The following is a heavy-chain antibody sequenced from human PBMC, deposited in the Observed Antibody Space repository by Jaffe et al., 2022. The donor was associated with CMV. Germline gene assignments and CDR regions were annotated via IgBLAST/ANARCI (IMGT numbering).Heavy chain of an antibody. Sequence: EVRLLEAGGTLVQRGGSLRLSCAASGFAFSSYAMSWVRQVPGKGLEWLSAIRGSGRSTYYADSAQGRFTISRDNSRNTLFLQIRSLRAEDTAVYYCAKSVSADADDAVDYWGLGTLVTVTA. CDR1: GFAFSSYA. V-gene: IGHV3-23*01. D-gene: IGHD1-1*01. J-gene: IGHJ4*02. CDR3: AKSVSADADDAVDY. CDR2: IRGSGRST.